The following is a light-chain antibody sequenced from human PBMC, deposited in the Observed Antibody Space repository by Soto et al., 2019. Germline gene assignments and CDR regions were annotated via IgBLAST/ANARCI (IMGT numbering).Light chain of an antibody. CDR1: SSDVGGYNY. Sequence: QAVRTRPASVSGSPGQPITISCTGTSSDVGGYNYVSWYQQHTGKAPKLMIYEVNNRPAGVSNRFSGSKSGNTASLTISGLQAQEEADYYCTSYTTSSTLVFGTGPKVTVL. CDR2: EVN. V-gene: IGLV2-14*01. J-gene: IGLJ1*01. CDR3: TSYTTSSTLV.